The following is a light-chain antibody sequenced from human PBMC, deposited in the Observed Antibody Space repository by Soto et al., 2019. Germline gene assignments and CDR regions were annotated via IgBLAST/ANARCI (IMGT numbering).Light chain of an antibody. CDR3: QQYDDYPLT. V-gene: IGKV1D-16*01. J-gene: IGKJ4*01. Sequence: DIQMTQSPSSLSASVGDRVTITCRASQGINSRLGWYQQKLEKVRKSLIYAASNLQTGVPSRFSGSGSGTDFTLTINDLQPEDFATYYCQQYDDYPLTFGGGTKVEIK. CDR1: QGINSR. CDR2: AAS.